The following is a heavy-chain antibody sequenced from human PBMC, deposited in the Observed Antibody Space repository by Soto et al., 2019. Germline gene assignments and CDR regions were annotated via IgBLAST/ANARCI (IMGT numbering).Heavy chain of an antibody. CDR2: IYYSGRT. CDR3: ARDHYDYGGESY. CDR1: GGSISSADYY. J-gene: IGHJ4*02. D-gene: IGHD4-17*01. V-gene: IGHV4-30-4*01. Sequence: SETLSLTCTVSGGSISSADYYWSWIRQPPGKGLEWIGHIYYSGRTYYNPSLKSRLTISIDTSKNQFSLKLNSVTAADTAVYFCARDHYDYGGESYWGQGALVTVSS.